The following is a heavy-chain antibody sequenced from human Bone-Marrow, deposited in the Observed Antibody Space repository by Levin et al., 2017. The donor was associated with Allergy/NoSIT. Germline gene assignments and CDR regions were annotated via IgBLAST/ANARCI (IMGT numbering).Heavy chain of an antibody. D-gene: IGHD2-2*01. Sequence: ASVKVSCKASGYTFTGYYMHWVRQAPGQGLEWMGWINPNSGGTNYAQKFQGRVTMTRDTSISTAYMELSRLRSDDTAVYYCARGYCSSTSCYAGYFDYWGQGTLVTVSS. CDR1: GYTFTGYY. CDR2: INPNSGGT. V-gene: IGHV1-2*02. J-gene: IGHJ4*02. CDR3: ARGYCSSTSCYAGYFDY.